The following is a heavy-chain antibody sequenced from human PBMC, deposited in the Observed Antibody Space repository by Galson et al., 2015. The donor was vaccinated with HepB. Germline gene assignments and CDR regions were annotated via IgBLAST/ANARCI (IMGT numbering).Heavy chain of an antibody. D-gene: IGHD4-11*01. CDR1: GFSFSGYA. J-gene: IGHJ4*01. Sequence: SLRLSCAASGFSFSGYAMTWVRQAPGKGLECVSSISGSGASTYYADSVRGRFTISRDNSKNTVYVQMNSLRAEDTAIYYCAKGSRGYTNYSFDYWGHGTLVTVSS. V-gene: IGHV3-23*01. CDR3: AKGSRGYTNYSFDY. CDR2: ISGSGAST.